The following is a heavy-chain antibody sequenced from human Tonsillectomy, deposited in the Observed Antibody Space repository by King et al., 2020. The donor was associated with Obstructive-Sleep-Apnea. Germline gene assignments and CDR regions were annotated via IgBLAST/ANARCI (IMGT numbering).Heavy chain of an antibody. CDR3: AKDLLPDYYYGSGSYYFQAFDY. D-gene: IGHD3-10*01. CDR1: GFTFSSYA. J-gene: IGHJ4*02. V-gene: IGHV3-23*04. Sequence: VQLVQSGGGLVQPGGSLRLSCAASGFTFSSYAMSWVRQAPGKGLEWVSAISGSGGSTYYADSVKGRFTISRDNSKNTLYLQMNSLRAEDTAVYYCAKDLLPDYYYGSGSYYFQAFDYWGQGTLVTVSS. CDR2: ISGSGGST.